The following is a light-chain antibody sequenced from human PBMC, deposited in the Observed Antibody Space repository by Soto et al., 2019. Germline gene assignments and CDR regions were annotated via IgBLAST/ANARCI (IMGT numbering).Light chain of an antibody. CDR2: LNSDGSH. Sequence: QLVLTQSPSASASLGASVKLTCTLSSGHSYYAIAWHQQQPEKGPRYLMKLNSDGSHSKGDGIPDRFSGSSSGAERYLTISSLQSEDEADYYCQTWGTGGVVFGGGTKLTVL. CDR1: SGHSYYA. CDR3: QTWGTGGVV. J-gene: IGLJ2*01. V-gene: IGLV4-69*01.